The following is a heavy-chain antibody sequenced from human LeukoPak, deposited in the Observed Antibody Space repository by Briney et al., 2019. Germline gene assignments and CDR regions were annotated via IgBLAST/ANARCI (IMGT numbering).Heavy chain of an antibody. V-gene: IGHV3-23*01. D-gene: IGHD3-16*01. Sequence: GGSLRLSCAASGFTFSSYAMNWVRQAPGMGLEWVSGIGPSGTSTYYADSVKGRFTISRDNSKNTVYLQMNSLRADDTAVYYCAKDWAWGWFDPWGQGTLVTVSS. CDR3: AKDWAWGWFDP. J-gene: IGHJ5*02. CDR1: GFTFSSYA. CDR2: IGPSGTST.